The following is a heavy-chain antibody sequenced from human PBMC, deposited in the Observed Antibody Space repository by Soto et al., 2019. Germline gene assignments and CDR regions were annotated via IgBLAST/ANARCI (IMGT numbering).Heavy chain of an antibody. Sequence: ASVKVSCKASGYTFTSYDINWVRQAPGQGLEWMGWVTPNSTNTGYAQKFEGRVTMTRNTSTSTAYMELSSLTSEDTAIYYCARGAAGFDFWGQRTLVTVSS. J-gene: IGHJ4*02. CDR3: ARGAAGFDF. D-gene: IGHD2-15*01. CDR2: VTPNSTNT. V-gene: IGHV1-8*01. CDR1: GYTFTSYD.